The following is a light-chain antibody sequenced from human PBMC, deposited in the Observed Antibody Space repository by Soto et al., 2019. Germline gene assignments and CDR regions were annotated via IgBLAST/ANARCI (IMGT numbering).Light chain of an antibody. Sequence: DIVMTQTPLSSPVTLGQPASISCRSSQSLVDSDGNTYLTWLQQRPGQPPRPLISDISNRFSGVPDRFSGSGAGTDYTLKMIRVEAEDVGVYYCIQATQLPSTFGQGTKLEIK. V-gene: IGKV2-24*01. CDR3: IQATQLPST. CDR1: QSLVDSDGNTY. CDR2: DIS. J-gene: IGKJ2*01.